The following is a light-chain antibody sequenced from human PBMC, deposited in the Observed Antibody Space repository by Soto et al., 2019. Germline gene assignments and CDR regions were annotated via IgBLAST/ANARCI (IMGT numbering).Light chain of an antibody. J-gene: IGKJ5*01. V-gene: IGKV1-9*01. CDR3: QRLNTYPT. Sequence: IHLTQSPSSLSASVGDRVTITCRASQGISSYLASYQQKPGEAPKLLIYAASTLQSGVPSRFSGSGSGTDFTLTINSLQPEDFATYNCQRLNTYPTCGQGTRLEIK. CDR2: AAS. CDR1: QGISSY.